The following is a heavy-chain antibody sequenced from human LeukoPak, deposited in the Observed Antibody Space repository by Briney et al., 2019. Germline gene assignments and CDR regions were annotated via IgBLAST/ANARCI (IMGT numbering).Heavy chain of an antibody. J-gene: IGHJ4*02. CDR3: VVWGEDRSGHRFDF. Sequence: GGSLRLSCAASGFTFDYYWMHWVRQAPGKGLMWVSRINTDGSNTHYADSVKGRFTISRDNAKNALYLQMNGLRVEDTAVYYCVVWGEDRSGHRFDFWGQGTLVTVSS. D-gene: IGHD3-22*01. V-gene: IGHV3-74*01. CDR2: INTDGSNT. CDR1: GFTFDYYW.